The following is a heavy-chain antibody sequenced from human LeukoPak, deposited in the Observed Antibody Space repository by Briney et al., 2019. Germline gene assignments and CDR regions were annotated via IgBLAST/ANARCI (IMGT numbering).Heavy chain of an antibody. CDR2: ISAYNGNT. V-gene: IGHV1-18*01. D-gene: IGHD2-2*01. CDR3: ARSPYCSSANCPFDL. CDR1: GYTFTNYG. Sequence: ASVKVSCKASGYTFTNYGISWVRQAPGQGLEWMGWISAYNGNTNYAQKLQGRVTMTTDTSTSTAYMELRSLRSEDTAVYYCARSPYCSSANCPFDLWGQGTLVTVSS. J-gene: IGHJ5*02.